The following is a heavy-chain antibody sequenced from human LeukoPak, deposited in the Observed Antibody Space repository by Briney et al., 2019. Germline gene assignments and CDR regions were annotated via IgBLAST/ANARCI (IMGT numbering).Heavy chain of an antibody. V-gene: IGHV3-7*01. CDR3: AKVAVNYDNFLGYYHYYMDV. CDR1: GFTFSTYW. CDR2: INQDGSEQ. D-gene: IGHD1-7*01. Sequence: GGSLRLSCAASGFTFSTYWMSWVRQAPGKGLEWVANINQDGSEQYYVDSVKGRFTVSRDNAKNSLNLLMNSLRAEDTAVYYCAKVAVNYDNFLGYYHYYMDVWGKGTTVTVSS. J-gene: IGHJ6*03.